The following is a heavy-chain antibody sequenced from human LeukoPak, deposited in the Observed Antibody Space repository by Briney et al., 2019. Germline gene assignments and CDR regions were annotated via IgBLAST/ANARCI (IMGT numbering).Heavy chain of an antibody. CDR1: GFTFSSYA. CDR3: AKRSDCGGDCYGRDWFDP. Sequence: LAGGSLRLSCAASGFTFSSYAMSWVRQAPGKGLEWVSAISGSGGSTYYADSVKGRFTISRDNSKNTLYLQMNSLRAEDTAVYYSAKRSDCGGDCYGRDWFDPWGQGTLVTVSS. D-gene: IGHD2-21*01. J-gene: IGHJ5*02. V-gene: IGHV3-23*01. CDR2: ISGSGGST.